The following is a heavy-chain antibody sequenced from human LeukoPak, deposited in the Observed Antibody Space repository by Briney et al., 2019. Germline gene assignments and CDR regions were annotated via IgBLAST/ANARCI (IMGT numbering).Heavy chain of an antibody. J-gene: IGHJ6*03. CDR2: INWNGGST. CDR3: ATVGALHYYYYMDV. Sequence: RPGGSLRLSCAASGFTFDDYGMNWVRQAPGKGLEWVSGINWNGGSTGYADSVKGRFTISRDNAKNSLYLQMNSLRAEDTALYYCATVGALHYYYYMDVWGKGTTVTVSS. V-gene: IGHV3-20*04. CDR1: GFTFDDYG. D-gene: IGHD3-16*01.